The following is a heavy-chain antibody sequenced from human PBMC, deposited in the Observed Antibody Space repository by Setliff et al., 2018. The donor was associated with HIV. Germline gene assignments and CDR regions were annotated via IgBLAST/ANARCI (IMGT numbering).Heavy chain of an antibody. J-gene: IGHJ6*03. CDR1: GGSITASH. CDR2: TYKSGST. D-gene: IGHD6-6*01. CDR3: ARGGGTSSPIDYHYYMDV. V-gene: IGHV4-59*08. Sequence: PSETLSLTCTVSGGSITASHWSWIRQPAGKGLEWIGYTYKSGSTNYKASLKNRVTKSADTSKNQFSLKLRSVTAADTAVYYCARGGGTSSPIDYHYYMDVWGKGTTVTVSS.